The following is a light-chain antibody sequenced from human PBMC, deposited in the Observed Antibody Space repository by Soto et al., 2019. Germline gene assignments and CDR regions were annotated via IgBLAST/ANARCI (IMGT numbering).Light chain of an antibody. CDR2: DAS. J-gene: IGKJ1*01. CDR3: QQHCSSPWWT. V-gene: IGKV3-20*01. Sequence: EIVLTQSPGTLSLSPGERATLSCRASQSVSSSYLAWYQQKPGQATRLLIYDASNRATGIPDRFSGSGSGTDFTLTISRLEPEDFAVYYCQQHCSSPWWTFGQGTKVEIK. CDR1: QSVSSSY.